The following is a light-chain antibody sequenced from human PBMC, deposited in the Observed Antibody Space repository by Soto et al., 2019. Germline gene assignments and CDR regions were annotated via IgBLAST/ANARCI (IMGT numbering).Light chain of an antibody. V-gene: IGLV2-11*01. CDR2: DVT. CDR3: CSYAGTYTYV. Sequence: SVLTQPRSVSGSPGQSVTISCTGTSSNVGRYKYVSWYQHHPGKAPKLMIYDVTMRPSGVPDRFSGSKSGNTASLTISGLQAEDEADYYCCSYAGTYTYVFGTGTKLTVL. CDR1: SSNVGRYKY. J-gene: IGLJ1*01.